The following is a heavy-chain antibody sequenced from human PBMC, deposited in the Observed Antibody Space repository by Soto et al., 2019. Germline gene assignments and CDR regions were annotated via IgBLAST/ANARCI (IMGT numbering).Heavy chain of an antibody. CDR3: AKDLNNWNDEGQDYFDY. J-gene: IGHJ4*02. V-gene: IGHV3-30*18. CDR1: GFTFSSYG. CDR2: ISYDGSNK. D-gene: IGHD1-20*01. Sequence: GGSLRLSCAASGFTFSSYGMHWVRQAPGKGLEWVAVISYDGSNKYYADSVKGRFTISRDNSKNTLYLQMNSLRAEDTAVYYCAKDLNNWNDEGQDYFDYWGQGTLVTVSS.